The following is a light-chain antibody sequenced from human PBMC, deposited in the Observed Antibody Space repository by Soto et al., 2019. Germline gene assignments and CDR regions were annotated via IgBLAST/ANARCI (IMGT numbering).Light chain of an antibody. CDR1: SSDVGAYNY. J-gene: IGLJ2*01. CDR3: SSYAASTKFV. CDR2: EVS. V-gene: IGLV2-8*01. Sequence: QSVLTQPPSASGSPGQSVTISCTGTSSDVGAYNYVSWYQQHPGKAPKLMIYEVSKRPSGVPDRFSGSKSGNTASLTVSGLQAEDEADYYCSSYAASTKFVFGGGTKLTVL.